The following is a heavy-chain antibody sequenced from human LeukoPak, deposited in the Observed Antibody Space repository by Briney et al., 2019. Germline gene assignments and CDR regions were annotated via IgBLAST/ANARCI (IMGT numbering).Heavy chain of an antibody. D-gene: IGHD3-10*02. CDR1: EFTFSTYW. CDR2: IKQDGSEK. V-gene: IGHV3-7*01. J-gene: IGHJ6*04. CDR3: AELGITMIGGV. Sequence: GGSLRLSCAASEFTFSTYWMTWVRQAPGKGLEWVADIKQDGSEKYYVDSVKGRFTISRDNAKNSLYLQMNSLRAEDTAVYYCAELGITMIGGVWGKGTTVTISS.